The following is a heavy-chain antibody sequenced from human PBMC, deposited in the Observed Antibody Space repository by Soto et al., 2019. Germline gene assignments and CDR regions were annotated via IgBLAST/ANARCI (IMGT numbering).Heavy chain of an antibody. CDR2: INTDGSNT. J-gene: IGHJ5*02. CDR1: GLTFNRYW. V-gene: IGHV3-74*01. D-gene: IGHD2-15*01. CDR3: AREFCSGGNCYTYYFDP. Sequence: GGSLRLSCAASGLTFNRYWMHWVRHAPGKGLVWVSHINTDGSNTNYADSVKGRFTISRDNAKSTLLLQMSSLRDEDTAVYYCAREFCSGGNCYTYYFDPWGQGIPVTVSS.